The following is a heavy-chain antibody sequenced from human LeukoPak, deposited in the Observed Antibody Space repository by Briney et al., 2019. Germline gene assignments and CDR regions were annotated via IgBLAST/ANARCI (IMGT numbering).Heavy chain of an antibody. V-gene: IGHV5-51*01. J-gene: IGHJ5*02. CDR3: ARGPYAYTSSATLGSYNWFDP. D-gene: IGHD2-2*02. Sequence: GESLKISCKGSGYSFPNYWIGWVRQMPGKGLEWMGIIYPGDSHTRYSPSFQDQVPISVDKSISTAYLQWSSLKASDTAMYYCARGPYAYTSSATLGSYNWFDPWGQGSLVTVSS. CDR2: IYPGDSHT. CDR1: GYSFPNYW.